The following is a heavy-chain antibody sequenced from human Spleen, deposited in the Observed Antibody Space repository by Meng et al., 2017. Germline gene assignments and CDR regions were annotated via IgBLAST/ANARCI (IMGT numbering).Heavy chain of an antibody. D-gene: IGHD6-19*01. CDR2: IYYTGST. CDR1: GGSISSSSFY. Sequence: SETLSLTCTVSGGSISSSSFYWDWIRQPPGKGLEWIGSIYYTGSTYYNPSLKSRVTMSVDTSKNQFSLRLSSLTAADTAVYCCAGPAGYSSAWYGLDYWGQGTLVTVSS. V-gene: IGHV4-39*07. CDR3: AGPAGYSSAWYGLDY. J-gene: IGHJ4*02.